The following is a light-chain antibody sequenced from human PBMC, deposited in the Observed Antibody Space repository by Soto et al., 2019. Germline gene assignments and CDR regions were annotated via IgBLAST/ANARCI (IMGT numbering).Light chain of an antibody. CDR1: QSLSSSY. CDR2: DVS. Sequence: ETVLTQSAGTLSLSPGERATLSCRASQSLSSSYLIWYQQKPGQAPRLLMYDVSNRATGIPARFSGSGSGTDFTLTISSLEPEDLAVYYCQKRSNWPRTFGQGTTGAIK. CDR3: QKRSNWPRT. V-gene: IGKV3-11*01. J-gene: IGKJ1*01.